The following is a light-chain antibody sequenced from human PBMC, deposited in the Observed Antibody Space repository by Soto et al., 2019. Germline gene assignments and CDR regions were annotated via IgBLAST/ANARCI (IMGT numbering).Light chain of an antibody. CDR1: ETVAGSY. Sequence: IVLPQSPGTPSLSPGERATLSCRASETVAGSYLAWYQQKPGQAPRLLIHGASTRATGIADRFSGSGSGTDFTLTISRLEPEDFAVYYCQLYGTSPKAFGQGTKVDNK. J-gene: IGKJ1*01. V-gene: IGKV3-20*01. CDR2: GAS. CDR3: QLYGTSPKA.